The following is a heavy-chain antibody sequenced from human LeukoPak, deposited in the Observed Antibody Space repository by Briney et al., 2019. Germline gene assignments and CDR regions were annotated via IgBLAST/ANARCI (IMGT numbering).Heavy chain of an antibody. CDR2: ISYSGST. V-gene: IGHV4-30-4*01. J-gene: IGHJ6*02. CDR3: ARLSLYYDSSGYYAPYYYYGMDV. D-gene: IGHD3-22*01. Sequence: SETLSLTCTVSGGSISSGDYYWSWIRQPPGKGLEWIGYISYSGSTYYNPSLKGRVTISVDTSKNQFSLKLSSVTAADTAVYYCARLSLYYDSSGYYAPYYYYGMDVWGQGTTVTVSS. CDR1: GGSISSGDYY.